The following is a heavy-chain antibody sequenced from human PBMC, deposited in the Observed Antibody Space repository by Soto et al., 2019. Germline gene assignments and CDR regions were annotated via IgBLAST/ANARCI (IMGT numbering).Heavy chain of an antibody. CDR3: ATDRWDLRLVDY. CDR1: GFPFSSYG. Sequence: VGSLRLSCAASGFPFSSYGMHWVRQAPGKGLEWVAVISYDGTNEYYADSVKGRFTISRDSSKNTLYLQMNSLRAEDTAVYYCATDRWDLRLVDYWGQGTLVTVSS. D-gene: IGHD1-26*01. CDR2: ISYDGTNE. V-gene: IGHV3-30*03. J-gene: IGHJ4*02.